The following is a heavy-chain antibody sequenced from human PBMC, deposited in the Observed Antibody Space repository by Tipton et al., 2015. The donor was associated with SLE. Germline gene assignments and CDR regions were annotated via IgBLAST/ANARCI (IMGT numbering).Heavy chain of an antibody. CDR3: ARLRRLILWFRELSYFDY. CDR2: IYYSGST. D-gene: IGHD3-10*01. Sequence: TLSLTCTVSGGSISSYYWSWIRQPPGKGLEWIGYIYYSGSTTYNPSLKSRVTISVDTSKNQFSLKLSSVTAADTAVYYCARLRRLILWFRELSYFDYWGQGTLVTVSS. J-gene: IGHJ4*02. CDR1: GGSISSYY. V-gene: IGHV4-59*12.